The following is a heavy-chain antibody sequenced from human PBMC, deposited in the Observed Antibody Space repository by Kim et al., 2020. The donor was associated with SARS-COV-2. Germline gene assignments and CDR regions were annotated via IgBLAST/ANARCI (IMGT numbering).Heavy chain of an antibody. CDR2: HSGSP. CDR3: ARNTTDY. J-gene: IGHJ4*02. V-gene: IGHV4-34*01. D-gene: IGHD1-1*01. Sequence: HSGSPTSNPSLQRRVTISVDTPKNQFSLKLSSGTAADTAVYYCARNTTDYWGQGTLVTVSS.